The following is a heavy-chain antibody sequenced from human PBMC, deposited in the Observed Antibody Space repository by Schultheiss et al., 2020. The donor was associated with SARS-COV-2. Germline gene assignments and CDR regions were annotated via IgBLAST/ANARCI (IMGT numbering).Heavy chain of an antibody. D-gene: IGHD3-22*01. Sequence: SETLSLTCGVSGGSFTSDYWWIWVRQTPGKGLEWIGEVNHSGSTNYNPSLKSRVTISVDTSKNEVSLKLSSVTAADTAVYYCARCGYYSLYYFDYWGPGNLVTVSS. CDR3: ARCGYYSLYYFDY. CDR2: VNHSGST. J-gene: IGHJ4*02. CDR1: GGSFTSDYW. V-gene: IGHV4-4*02.